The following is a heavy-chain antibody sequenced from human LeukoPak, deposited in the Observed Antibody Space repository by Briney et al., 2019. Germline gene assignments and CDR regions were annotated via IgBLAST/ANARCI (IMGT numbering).Heavy chain of an antibody. D-gene: IGHD3-22*01. CDR3: ARAPGYYDSSGAPFDY. J-gene: IGHJ4*02. CDR2: ISTYNGIT. CDR1: GYTFNSYA. V-gene: IGHV1-18*01. Sequence: ASVKVSCKASGYTFNSYAITWVRQAPGQGLEWMGWISTYNGITSYAQKLQGRVTMTTDTSSTTAYMELRSLRSDDTALYYCARAPGYYDSSGAPFDYWGQGTLVTVSS.